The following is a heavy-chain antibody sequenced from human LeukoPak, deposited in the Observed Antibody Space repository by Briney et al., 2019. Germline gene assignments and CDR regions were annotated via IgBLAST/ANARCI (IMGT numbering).Heavy chain of an antibody. V-gene: IGHV5-51*01. D-gene: IGHD3-22*01. J-gene: IGHJ4*02. CDR2: IYPGDSDT. Sequence: GESLKISCKGSGYIFTSYLIGWVRQMPGKGPEWMGIIYPGDSDTRYSPSFQGQVTISADKSISTAYLQWSSLKASDTAMYYCARLLNYDDLDYWGQGTLVTVSS. CDR1: GYIFTSYL. CDR3: ARLLNYDDLDY.